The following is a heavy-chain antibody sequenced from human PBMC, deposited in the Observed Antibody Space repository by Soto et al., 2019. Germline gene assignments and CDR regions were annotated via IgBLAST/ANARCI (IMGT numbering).Heavy chain of an antibody. J-gene: IGHJ4*02. CDR1: GYTFTGYY. CDR2: XNXXXXXT. V-gene: IGHV1-2*02. CDR3: ARAVAGPFDY. D-gene: IGHD6-19*01. Sequence: ASMKVSCKASGYTFTGYYMHWVRQAPGQGLEXXGXXNXXXXXTXXAQKFQGRVTMTRDTSISTAYMELSRLRSDDTAVYYCARAVAGPFDYWGQGTLVTVSS.